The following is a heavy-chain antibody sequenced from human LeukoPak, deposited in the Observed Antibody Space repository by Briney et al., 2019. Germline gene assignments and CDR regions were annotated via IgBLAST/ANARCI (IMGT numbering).Heavy chain of an antibody. V-gene: IGHV3-21*01. CDR3: AREDGYSFDY. CDR1: GFTFSNYP. J-gene: IGHJ4*02. Sequence: PGESLRLSCAASGFTFSNYPMDWVRQAPGKGLEWVSYISSSSTYIYYADSVKGRFTISRDNAQNSLYLQMNSLRAEDTAVYYCAREDGYSFDYWGQGTLVTVSS. CDR2: ISSSSTYI. D-gene: IGHD5-18*01.